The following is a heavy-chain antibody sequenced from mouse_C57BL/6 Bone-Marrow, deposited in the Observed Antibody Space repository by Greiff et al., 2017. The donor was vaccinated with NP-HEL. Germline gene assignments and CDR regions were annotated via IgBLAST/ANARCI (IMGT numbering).Heavy chain of an antibody. CDR1: GYTFTDYY. D-gene: IGHD1-1*01. J-gene: IGHJ4*01. Sequence: QVQLKQSGPELVKPGASVKISCKASGYTFTDYYINWVKQRPGQGLEWIGWIFPGSGSTYYNEKFKGKATLTVDKSSSTAYMLLSSLTSEDSAVYFCASGVIRKLRGDYYAMDYWGQGTSVTVSS. V-gene: IGHV1-75*01. CDR3: ASGVIRKLRGDYYAMDY. CDR2: IFPGSGST.